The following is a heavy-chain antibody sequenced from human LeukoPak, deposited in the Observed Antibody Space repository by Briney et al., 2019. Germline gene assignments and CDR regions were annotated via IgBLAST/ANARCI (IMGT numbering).Heavy chain of an antibody. CDR2: ISAYNGNT. D-gene: IGHD1-26*01. J-gene: IGHJ4*02. V-gene: IGHV1-18*01. CDR1: GYTFTSYG. CDR3: ARDQRNSGSYRFEY. Sequence: GASVKVSCKASGYTFTSYGISWVRQAPGQGLEWMGWISAYNGNTNYAPSLQGRVIMTKDTSTNTAYMELTSLRSDDTAVYYCARDQRNSGSYRFEYWGQGTLVTVSS.